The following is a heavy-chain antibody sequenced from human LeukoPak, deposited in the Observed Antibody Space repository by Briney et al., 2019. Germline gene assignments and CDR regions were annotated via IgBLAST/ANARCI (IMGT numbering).Heavy chain of an antibody. V-gene: IGHV4-38-2*02. Sequence: SETLSLTCTVSGYSISSGYNWGWIRQPPGKGLEWIVNIYHSGSTNYNPSLKSRVTILIDKSKNQFSLKLSSVTAADTAVYYCARLSLKVLEWSPTKGKETHYFDYWGQGTLVPVSS. CDR2: IYHSGST. CDR1: GYSISSGYN. CDR3: ARLSLKVLEWSPTKGKETHYFDY. J-gene: IGHJ4*02. D-gene: IGHD3-3*01.